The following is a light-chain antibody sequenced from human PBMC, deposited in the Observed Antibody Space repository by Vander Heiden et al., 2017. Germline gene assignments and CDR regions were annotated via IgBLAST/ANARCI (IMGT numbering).Light chain of an antibody. CDR3: QKYKTWPL. CDR2: GAS. CDR1: QSVSSH. J-gene: IGKJ1*01. V-gene: IGKV3-15*01. Sequence: EIVMTQSPGPLSVSPGARVTLSCRASQSVSSHLAWYQQRPGQAPRLLIYGASTRATGIPARFSGSGSGTEFTLTISGLQSEDFALYYCQKYKTWPLFGQGTKVEIK.